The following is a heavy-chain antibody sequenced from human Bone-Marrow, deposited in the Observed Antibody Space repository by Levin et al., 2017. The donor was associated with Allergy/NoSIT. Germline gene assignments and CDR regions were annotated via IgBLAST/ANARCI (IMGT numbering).Heavy chain of an antibody. J-gene: IGHJ3*02. D-gene: IGHD4-17*01. CDR1: GGSISSGGYS. CDR3: ARGTTVTPGGTDSFDI. V-gene: IGHV4-30-2*01. CDR2: IYDSGNP. Sequence: SQTLSLTCAVSGGSISSGGYSLSWIRQPPGKGLEWIGYIYDSGNPYYNPSLKSRVPNLVDMSKKRFSLKLTAVTPPDTAVHCCARGTTVTPGGTDSFDIWGQGTFVTVS.